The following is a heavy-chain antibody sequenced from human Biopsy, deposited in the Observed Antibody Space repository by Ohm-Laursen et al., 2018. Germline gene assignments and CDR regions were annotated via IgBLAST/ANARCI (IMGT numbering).Heavy chain of an antibody. J-gene: IGHJ4*02. CDR2: ISWDSGRI. CDR1: GFIFDDYA. V-gene: IGHV3-9*01. CDR3: AKDSGESPLGGLFH. Sequence: SLRLSCAASGFIFDDYAMHWVRQAPGKGLEWVSGISWDSGRIDYADSVNGRFTISRDNAKNSLYPQVNSLRAEDTALYYCAKDSGESPLGGLFHWGQGNLVTVSS. D-gene: IGHD3-16*01.